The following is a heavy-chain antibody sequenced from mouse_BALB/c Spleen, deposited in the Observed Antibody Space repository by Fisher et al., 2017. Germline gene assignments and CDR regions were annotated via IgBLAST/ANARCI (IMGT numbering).Heavy chain of an antibody. CDR3: ARAYYGPWYFDV. D-gene: IGHD2-10*01. J-gene: IGHJ1*01. Sequence: KFKGKATLTVDKSSSTAYMELRSLTSEDSAVYYCARAYYGPWYFDVWGAGTTVTVSS. V-gene: IGHV1-26*01.